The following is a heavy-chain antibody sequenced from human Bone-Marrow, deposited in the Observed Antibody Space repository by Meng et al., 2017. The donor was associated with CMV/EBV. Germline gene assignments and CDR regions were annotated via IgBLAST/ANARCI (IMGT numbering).Heavy chain of an antibody. J-gene: IGHJ4*02. CDR2: INPNSGGT. D-gene: IGHD2-2*02. CDR3: AREASCSSTSCYTTVYFDY. Sequence: ASVKVSCKASGYTFTGYYMHWVRQAPGQGLEWMGWINPNSGGTNYAQKFQGRVTMTRDTSISTAYMELSRLRSDDTAVYYCAREASCSSTSCYTTVYFDYWGQGTLVTVSS. CDR1: GYTFTGYY. V-gene: IGHV1-2*02.